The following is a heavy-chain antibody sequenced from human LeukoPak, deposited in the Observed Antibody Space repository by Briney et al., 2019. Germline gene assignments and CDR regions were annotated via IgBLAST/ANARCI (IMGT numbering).Heavy chain of an antibody. Sequence: GGSLRLSCAASGFTFSDYNMNWVRQAPGKGLEWVSYITNGGSTIHHADSVKGRFTISRDNAKKTLYLQMNSLRAEDTAVYYCARSIGLTGGGVDVWGQGTTVTISS. CDR2: ITNGGSTI. CDR3: ARSIGLTGGGVDV. CDR1: GFTFSDYN. V-gene: IGHV3-11*01. J-gene: IGHJ6*02. D-gene: IGHD3-9*01.